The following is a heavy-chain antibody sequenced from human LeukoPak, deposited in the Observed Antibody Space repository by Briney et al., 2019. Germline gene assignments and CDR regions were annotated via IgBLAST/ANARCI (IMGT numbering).Heavy chain of an antibody. CDR2: MSSSGLYI. J-gene: IGHJ5*02. D-gene: IGHD1-1*01. CDR3: ARAQLGYNCFDP. Sequence: GGSLRLSCAASGFTVTSYTMNWVRQAQGTGLEWVSSMSSSGLYIYYADSVKGRFTISRDNANNTLYLQMNSLRADDTAVYFCARAQLGYNCFDPWGQGTLVTVSS. V-gene: IGHV3-21*06. CDR1: GFTVTSYT.